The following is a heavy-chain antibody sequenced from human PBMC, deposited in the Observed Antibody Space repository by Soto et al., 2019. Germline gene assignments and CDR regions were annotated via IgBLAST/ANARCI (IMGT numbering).Heavy chain of an antibody. J-gene: IGHJ5*02. CDR1: GYTFTSYD. D-gene: IGHD3-22*01. CDR2: MNPNSGNT. Sequence: QVQLVQSGAEVKKPGASVKVSCKASGYTFTSYDINWVRQATGQGLEWMGWMNPNSGNTGYAQKYQGRVTMTRNTSISTAYMELSSLRSEDTAVYYCARSRDSSGYCNWFDPWGQGTLVTVSS. V-gene: IGHV1-8*01. CDR3: ARSRDSSGYCNWFDP.